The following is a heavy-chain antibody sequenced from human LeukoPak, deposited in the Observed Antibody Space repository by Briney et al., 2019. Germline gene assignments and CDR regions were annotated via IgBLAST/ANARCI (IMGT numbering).Heavy chain of an antibody. CDR2: IYHSGST. D-gene: IGHD3-16*01. V-gene: IGHV4-39*01. CDR1: GGSISSDAYY. CDR3: ARLDGAWGYFDY. J-gene: IGHJ4*02. Sequence: SETLSLTCTVSGGSISSDAYYWGWIRQPPKKGLEWIGTIYHSGSTYLNPSLRSRLTISVDTSKNQFSLNLSSVTAADTAVYYCARLDGAWGYFDYWGQGTLVTVSS.